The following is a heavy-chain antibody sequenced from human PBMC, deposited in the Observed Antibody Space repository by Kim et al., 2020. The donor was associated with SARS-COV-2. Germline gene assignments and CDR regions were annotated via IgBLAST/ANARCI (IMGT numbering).Heavy chain of an antibody. Sequence: SETLSLTCAVYGGSFSGYYWSWIRQPPGKGLEWIGEINHSGSTNYNPSLKSRVTISVDTSKNQFSLKLSSVTAADTAVYYCARGLHASFPYYGMDVWGQGTPVTVSS. CDR2: INHSGST. CDR1: GGSFSGYY. J-gene: IGHJ6*02. CDR3: ARGLHASFPYYGMDV. D-gene: IGHD3-16*02. V-gene: IGHV4-34*01.